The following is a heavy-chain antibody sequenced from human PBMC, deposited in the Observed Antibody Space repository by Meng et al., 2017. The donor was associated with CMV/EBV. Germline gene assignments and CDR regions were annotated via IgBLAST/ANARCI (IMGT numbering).Heavy chain of an antibody. V-gene: IGHV3-30*04. Sequence: SLMISCAASGFTCSSYAMHWVRQAPGKGLGGVAVISYDGRKKYYADSVKGRFTISRDNSKTTRYRQMNSLRAEDTAVYYCARGSAYSGSCVDYWGQGTLVTVSS. CDR1: GFTCSSYA. CDR3: ARGSAYSGSCVDY. D-gene: IGHD1-26*01. J-gene: IGHJ4*02. CDR2: ISYDGRKK.